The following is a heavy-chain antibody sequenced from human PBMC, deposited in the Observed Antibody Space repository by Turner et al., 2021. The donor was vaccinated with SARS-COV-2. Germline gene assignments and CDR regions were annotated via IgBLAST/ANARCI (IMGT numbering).Heavy chain of an antibody. Sequence: EVQLVESGGGLVKPGGSLRLSCAASGFTFSSYTMYWVRQAPGKGLEWVSSISSSSSYIYYADSVKGRFTISRDNDKNSLYLQMNSLRAEDTAVYYCARGTYYYDSSVYSGTNWFDPWGQGTLVTVSS. CDR1: GFTFSSYT. J-gene: IGHJ5*02. V-gene: IGHV3-21*01. CDR2: ISSSSSYI. CDR3: ARGTYYYDSSVYSGTNWFDP. D-gene: IGHD3-22*01.